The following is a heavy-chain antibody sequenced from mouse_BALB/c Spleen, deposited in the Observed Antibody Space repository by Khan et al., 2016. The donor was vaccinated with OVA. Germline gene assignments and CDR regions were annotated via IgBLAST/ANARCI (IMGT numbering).Heavy chain of an antibody. V-gene: IGHV5-12-1*01. D-gene: IGHD4-1*01. Sequence: EVELVESGGGLVKPGGSLKVSCAASGFAFSSYDMSWVRQTPEKRLEWVAYISSGGGITSYPDTVKGRFTISRDNANNTQYLQMSSLKSEATAMYYCARHSDWAWAMDYWGQGTSVTVSS. J-gene: IGHJ4*01. CDR1: GFAFSSYD. CDR2: ISSGGGIT. CDR3: ARHSDWAWAMDY.